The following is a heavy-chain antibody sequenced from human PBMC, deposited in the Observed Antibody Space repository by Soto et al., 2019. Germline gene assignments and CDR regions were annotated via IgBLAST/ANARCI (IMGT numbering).Heavy chain of an antibody. V-gene: IGHV1-2*02. D-gene: IGHD6-19*01. Sequence: GASVKVSCKASGYTFTGYYIHWVRQAPGQGLEWMGWINPKSGGTNYAQKFQGRVTTTRDTSISTAYMELSSLISDDTAVYYCARDPDSRSGWYHWFDPWGQGTLVTVSS. CDR1: GYTFTGYY. CDR2: INPKSGGT. J-gene: IGHJ5*02. CDR3: ARDPDSRSGWYHWFDP.